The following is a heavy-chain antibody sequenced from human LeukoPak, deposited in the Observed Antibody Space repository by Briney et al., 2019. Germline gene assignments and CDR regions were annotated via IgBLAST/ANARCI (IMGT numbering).Heavy chain of an antibody. V-gene: IGHV3-74*01. CDR1: GFTFSSYW. Sequence: GSLRLSCAASGFTFSSYWMHWVRQAPGKGLVWVSRINSDGSSTSYADSVKGRFTISRDNAKNTLYLQMNSLRAEDTAVYYCARAQSVRFLEWNYDYWGQGTLVTVSS. J-gene: IGHJ4*02. D-gene: IGHD3-3*01. CDR2: INSDGSST. CDR3: ARAQSVRFLEWNYDY.